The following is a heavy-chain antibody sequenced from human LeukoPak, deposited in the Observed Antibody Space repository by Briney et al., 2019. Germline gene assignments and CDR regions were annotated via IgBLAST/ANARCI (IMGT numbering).Heavy chain of an antibody. CDR3: ARDPPVGATDY. Sequence: SETLSLTCTVSGGSISSSSYYWSWIRQPPGKGLEWIGYIYYSGSTNYNPSLKSRVTISVDTSKNQFSLKLSSVTAADTAVYYCARDPPVGATDYWGQGTLVTVSS. CDR2: IYYSGST. CDR1: GGSISSSSYY. D-gene: IGHD1-26*01. V-gene: IGHV4-61*01. J-gene: IGHJ4*02.